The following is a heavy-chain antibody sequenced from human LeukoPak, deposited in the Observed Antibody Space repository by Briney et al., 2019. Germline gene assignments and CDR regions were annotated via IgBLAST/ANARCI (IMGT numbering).Heavy chain of an antibody. V-gene: IGHV4-59*01. Sequence: PSETLSLTCTVSGGSISSYYWSWIRQPPGKGLEWIGYIYYSGSTNYNPSLKSRVTISVDTSKNQFSLKLSSVTAADTAVYYCARGSPYYDILTGYYYYMDVWGKGTTVTVSS. D-gene: IGHD3-9*01. CDR1: GGSISSYY. J-gene: IGHJ6*03. CDR3: ARGSPYYDILTGYYYYMDV. CDR2: IYYSGST.